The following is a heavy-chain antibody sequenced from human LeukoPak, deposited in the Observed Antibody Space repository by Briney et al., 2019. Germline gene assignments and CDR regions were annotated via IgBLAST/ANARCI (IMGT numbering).Heavy chain of an antibody. Sequence: ASVKVSCKASGYTFTSYGISWVRQAPGQGLEWMGWISAYNGNTNYAQKLQGRVTMTTDTSTSTAYMELRSLRSDDTAVYYCARGGLSGDYDILIGYQYWGQGTLVTVSS. J-gene: IGHJ4*02. CDR3: ARGGLSGDYDILIGYQY. D-gene: IGHD3-9*01. CDR1: GYTFTSYG. CDR2: ISAYNGNT. V-gene: IGHV1-18*04.